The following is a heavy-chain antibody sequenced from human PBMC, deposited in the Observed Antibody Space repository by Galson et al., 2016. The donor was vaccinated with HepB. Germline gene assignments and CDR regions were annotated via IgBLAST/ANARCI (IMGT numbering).Heavy chain of an antibody. V-gene: IGHV6-1*01. Sequence: CAISGDSVSSDSAAWNWTRQSPSRGLEWLGRTYYRSKWYNAYALSVKSRITMNADTSKNQFSLQLNSVTPEDTALYFCARAEANWDGGGDNWFDPWGQGTLVTVSS. CDR2: TYYRSKWYN. J-gene: IGHJ5*02. D-gene: IGHD7-27*01. CDR3: ARAEANWDGGGDNWFDP. CDR1: GDSVSSDSAA.